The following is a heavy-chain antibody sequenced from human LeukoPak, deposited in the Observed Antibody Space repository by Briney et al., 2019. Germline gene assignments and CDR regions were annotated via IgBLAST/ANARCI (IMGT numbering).Heavy chain of an antibody. CDR3: ARNALGYCSGGSCTEFDY. CDR1: GYTFTSYG. V-gene: IGHV1-18*01. D-gene: IGHD2-15*01. J-gene: IGHJ4*02. CDR2: ISTYTGNI. Sequence: ASVKVSCKASGYTFTSYGITGVRQAPGQGLAWMGRISTYTGNIKYGRKLQGRATMTTDTSTNTAYMELRSLRSDDTAVYYCARNALGYCSGGSCTEFDYWGQGTLVTVSS.